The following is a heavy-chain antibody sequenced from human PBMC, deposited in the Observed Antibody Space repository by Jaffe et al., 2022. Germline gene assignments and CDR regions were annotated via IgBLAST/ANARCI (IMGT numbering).Heavy chain of an antibody. CDR1: GFTFSSYG. J-gene: IGHJ5*02. CDR2: ISYDGSNK. CDR3: AKDRFGGYCSSTSCYSWFDP. V-gene: IGHV3-30*18. Sequence: QVQLVESGGGVVQPGRSLRLSCAASGFTFSSYGMHWVRQAPGKGLEWVAVISYDGSNKYYADSVKGRFTISRDNSKNTLYLQMNSLRAEDTAVYYCAKDRFGGYCSSTSCYSWFDPWGQGTLVTVSS. D-gene: IGHD2-2*01.